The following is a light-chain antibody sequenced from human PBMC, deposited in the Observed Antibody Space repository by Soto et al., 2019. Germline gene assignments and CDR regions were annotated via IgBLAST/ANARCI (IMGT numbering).Light chain of an antibody. CDR1: HTITDF. CDR3: QQTYSVPWT. V-gene: IGKV1-39*01. CDR2: GAS. Sequence: DIQMTQSPSSLSASVGDRVTITCRASHTITDFLRWYQERPGKAPKQLIYGASTLQDGVPSRFSGSGSATNFTLTISSLLRDDFATCYCQQTYSVPWTCGQGTKV. J-gene: IGKJ1*01.